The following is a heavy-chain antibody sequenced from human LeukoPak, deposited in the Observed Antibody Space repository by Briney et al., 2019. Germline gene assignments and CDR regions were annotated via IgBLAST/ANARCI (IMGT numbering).Heavy chain of an antibody. Sequence: LAGGSLRLSCAASGFTFSSYGMHWVRQAPGKGLEWVAVIWYDGSNKYYADSVKGRFTISRDNSKNTLYLQMNSLRAEDTAVYYCASLYYYDSSGYYSDDYWGQGTLVTVSS. CDR1: GFTFSSYG. V-gene: IGHV3-33*01. CDR3: ASLYYYDSSGYYSDDY. J-gene: IGHJ4*02. D-gene: IGHD3-22*01. CDR2: IWYDGSNK.